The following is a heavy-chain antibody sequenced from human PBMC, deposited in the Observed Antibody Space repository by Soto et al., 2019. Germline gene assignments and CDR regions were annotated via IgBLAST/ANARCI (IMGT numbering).Heavy chain of an antibody. V-gene: IGHV5-10-1*01. Sequence: PGESLKISCKGSGYSFTTYRISWVRQMPGKGLEWMGRIDPSDSYTNYSPSFRGHVIISIDKSISTAYLQWSSLKASDTAMYYCARHGDIATRRSANDYWGQGALVTVSS. CDR3: ARHGDIATRRSANDY. CDR2: IDPSDSYT. J-gene: IGHJ4*02. CDR1: GYSFTTYR. D-gene: IGHD6-6*01.